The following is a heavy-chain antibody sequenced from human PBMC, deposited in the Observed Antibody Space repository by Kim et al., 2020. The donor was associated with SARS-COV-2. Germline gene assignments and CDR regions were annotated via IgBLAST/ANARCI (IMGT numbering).Heavy chain of an antibody. CDR3: ARISSEIKNGMDV. V-gene: IGHV7-4-1*02. CDR2: INTDTGDA. CDR1: GYTFTSYG. Sequence: ASVKVSCKTSGYTFTSYGLNWLRQAPGQGLEWMGWINTDTGDATYAQAFTGRFVLSMESSVSTAYLQISRLKADDTAIYYCARISSEIKNGMDVWGQGTTVTVSS. J-gene: IGHJ6*02.